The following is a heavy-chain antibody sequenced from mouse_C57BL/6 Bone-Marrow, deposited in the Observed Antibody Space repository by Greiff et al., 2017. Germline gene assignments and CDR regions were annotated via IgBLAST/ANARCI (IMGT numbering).Heavy chain of an antibody. CDR1: YTFSRRVH. D-gene: IGHD2-1*01. Sequence: QVQLQQSGPELARPWASVTISCQAFYTFSRRVHFAIRDTNYWMPWVKQRPGQGLEWIGASYPGNGGTSYNQKFKGKATLTADKSSSTADMKLRSLTSEDAAVYYCAGKFYYGNYDLFDYWGQGTTLTVSS. CDR2: GQGLEWIG. J-gene: IGHJ2*01. V-gene: IGHV1-87*01. CDR3: SEDAAVYYCAGKFYYGNYDLFDY.